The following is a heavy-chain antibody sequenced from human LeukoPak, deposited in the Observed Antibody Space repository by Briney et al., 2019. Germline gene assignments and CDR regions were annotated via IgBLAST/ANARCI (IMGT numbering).Heavy chain of an antibody. Sequence: SETLSLTCAVSGGSISSGGYSWSWIRQPPGKGLEWIGYIYHSGSTYYSPSLKSRVTISVDRSKNQFSLKLSSVTAADTAVYYCARGGYDYGDYGLDYWGQGTLVTVSS. V-gene: IGHV4-30-2*01. D-gene: IGHD4-17*01. CDR2: IYHSGST. J-gene: IGHJ4*02. CDR3: ARGGYDYGDYGLDY. CDR1: GGSISSGGYS.